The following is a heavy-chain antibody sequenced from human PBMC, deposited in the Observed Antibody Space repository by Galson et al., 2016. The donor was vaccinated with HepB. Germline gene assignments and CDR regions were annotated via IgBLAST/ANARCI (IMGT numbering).Heavy chain of an antibody. CDR3: TRTGYWYGLDV. Sequence: SETLSLTCGVYGESFGTYYWSWIRQSPGMGLEWIGEIAHSGSTNYNPSLKSRVSISVDTSKNQYSLRLSSVTAADTAVYYRTRTGYWYGLDVWGQGTTVTVSS. J-gene: IGHJ6*02. CDR1: GESFGTYY. CDR2: IAHSGST. V-gene: IGHV4-34*01.